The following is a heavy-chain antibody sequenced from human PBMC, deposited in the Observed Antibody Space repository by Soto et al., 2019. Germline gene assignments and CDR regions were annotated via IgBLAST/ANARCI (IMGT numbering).Heavy chain of an antibody. J-gene: IGHJ6*02. CDR3: ARVLTFGGGYYYYYYGMDV. D-gene: IGHD3-16*01. V-gene: IGHV4-34*01. CDR2: INHSGST. CDR1: GGSFSGYY. Sequence: PSETLSLTCAVYGGSFSGYYWSWIRQPPGKGLEWIGEINHSGSTNYNPSLKSRVTISVDTSKNQFSLKLSSVTAADTAVYYCARVLTFGGGYYYYYYGMDVWGQGTTVTVSS.